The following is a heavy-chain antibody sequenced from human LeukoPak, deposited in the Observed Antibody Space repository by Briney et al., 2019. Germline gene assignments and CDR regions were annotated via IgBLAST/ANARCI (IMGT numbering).Heavy chain of an antibody. D-gene: IGHD5-18*01. CDR1: GYTFTGYY. V-gene: IGHV1-2*02. CDR2: INPNSGGT. CDR3: ARGYSYGFPPPYGMDV. J-gene: IGHJ6*02. Sequence: ASVKVSCKASGYTFTGYYMHWVRQAPGQGLEWMGWINPNSGGTNYAQKFQGRVTMTRDTSISTAYMELSRLRSDDTVVYYCARGYSYGFPPPYGMDVWGQGTTVTVSS.